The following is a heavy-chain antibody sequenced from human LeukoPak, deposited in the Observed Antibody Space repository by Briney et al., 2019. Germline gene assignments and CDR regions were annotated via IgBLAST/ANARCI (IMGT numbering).Heavy chain of an antibody. CDR2: IIPIFGTA. V-gene: IGHV1-69*05. Sequence: SVKVSCKASGYTFTGYYMHWVRQAPGQGLEWMGRIIPIFGTANYAQKFQGRVTITTDESTSTAYMELSSLRSEDTAVYYCARDRRGYSGYDLNFYYYMDVWGKGTTVTVSS. J-gene: IGHJ6*03. D-gene: IGHD5-12*01. CDR1: GYTFTGYY. CDR3: ARDRRGYSGYDLNFYYYMDV.